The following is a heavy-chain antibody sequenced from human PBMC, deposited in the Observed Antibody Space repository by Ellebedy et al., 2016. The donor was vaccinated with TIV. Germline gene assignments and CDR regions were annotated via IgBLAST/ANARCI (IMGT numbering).Heavy chain of an antibody. J-gene: IGHJ4*02. CDR2: IYYTGTT. V-gene: IGHV4-39*01. D-gene: IGHD6-13*01. Sequence: SETLSLTCSVSGGSIRSSTYYWGWIRQPPGKGLEWIGSIYYTGTTYYNPSLQSRVKIFVDTSRNQFSLKLSSVTAADTAVHYCALPYSSSWYVGYWGQGTLVTVSS. CDR1: GGSIRSSTYY. CDR3: ALPYSSSWYVGY.